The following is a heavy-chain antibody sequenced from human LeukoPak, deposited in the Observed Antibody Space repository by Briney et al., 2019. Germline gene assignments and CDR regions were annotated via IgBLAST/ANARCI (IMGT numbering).Heavy chain of an antibody. CDR1: GFTFSNYD. CDR2: IGTAGDT. D-gene: IGHD2-21*01. CDR3: ARANLLLGYYGMDV. V-gene: IGHV3-13*01. J-gene: IGHJ6*02. Sequence: GGSLRLSCAASGFTFSNYDMHWVRQATGKGLEWVSAIGTAGDTYYPGSVKGRFTISRENAKNSLYLQMNSLRAGDTAVYYCARANLLLGYYGMDVWGQGTTVTVSS.